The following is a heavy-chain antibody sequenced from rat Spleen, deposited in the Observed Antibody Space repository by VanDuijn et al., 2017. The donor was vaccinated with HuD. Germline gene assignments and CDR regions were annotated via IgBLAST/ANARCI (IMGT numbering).Heavy chain of an antibody. Sequence: QVQLKESGPGLVQPSQTLSLTCTVSGFSLTSYNVHWVRQPPGKGLEWMGRMRYNGDTSYNSALKSRLSISRDTSKNQVFLKINSLQTEDTAIYYCTRSRGYPGIAFDYWGQGVMVTVSS. D-gene: IGHD1-4*01. J-gene: IGHJ2*01. CDR1: GFSLTSYN. CDR3: TRSRGYPGIAFDY. V-gene: IGHV2-63*01. CDR2: MRYNGDT.